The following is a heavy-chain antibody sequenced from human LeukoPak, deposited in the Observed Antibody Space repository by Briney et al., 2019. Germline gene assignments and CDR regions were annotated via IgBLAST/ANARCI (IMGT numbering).Heavy chain of an antibody. D-gene: IGHD3-10*01. CDR1: GGSFSGYY. V-gene: IGHV4-34*01. Sequence: SETLSLTWAVYGGSFSGYYWSWIRQPPGQGLEWIGESKHSGGTNYNPSLKSRATISVDTSKKQFSLTLTSVTAADTAVYYCARGQWEVRGIIITHLDDWGQGSLVTVSS. CDR2: SKHSGGT. J-gene: IGHJ4*02. CDR3: ARGQWEVRGIIITHLDD.